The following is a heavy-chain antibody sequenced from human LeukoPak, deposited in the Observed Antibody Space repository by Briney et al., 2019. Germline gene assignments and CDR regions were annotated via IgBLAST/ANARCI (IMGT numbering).Heavy chain of an antibody. CDR3: AKGVAIVVVPAAID. D-gene: IGHD2-2*01. Sequence: GSLRLSCAASGFIFRRYAMNWVRQAPGKGLEWVSAISGSGDSTYYADSVEGRFTISRDNSKNTLYMQMNSLRVEDTAVYYCAKGVAIVVVPAAIDWGQGTLVTVSS. CDR2: ISGSGDST. CDR1: GFIFRRYA. V-gene: IGHV3-23*01. J-gene: IGHJ4*02.